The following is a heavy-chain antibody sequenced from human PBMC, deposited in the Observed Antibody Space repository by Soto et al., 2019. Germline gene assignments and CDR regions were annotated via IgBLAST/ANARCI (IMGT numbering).Heavy chain of an antibody. J-gene: IGHJ5*02. D-gene: IGHD6-6*01. CDR3: ASAGSSSSGGARWFDP. V-gene: IGHV1-69*01. CDR2: IIPIFGTA. Sequence: QVQLVQSGAEVKKPGSSVKVSCKASGGTFSRYAISWVRQAPGQGLEWMGGIIPIFGTANYAQKFQGRVTLTADESTSTAYMELSSLRSEDTAVYYCASAGSSSSGGARWFDPWGQGTLVTVSS. CDR1: GGTFSRYA.